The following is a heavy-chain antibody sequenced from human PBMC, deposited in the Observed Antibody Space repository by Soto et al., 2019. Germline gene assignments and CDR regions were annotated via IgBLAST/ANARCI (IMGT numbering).Heavy chain of an antibody. V-gene: IGHV4-4*07. J-gene: IGHJ3*02. CDR1: GGSISSYY. Sequence: SETLSLTCTVSGGSISSYYWSWIRQPAGKGLEWIGRIYTSGSTNYNPSLKSRVTMSVDTSKNQFSLKLSSVTAADTAVYYCARVATNYYYSSGYYAFDICGQGTMVTVSS. CDR2: IYTSGST. CDR3: ARVATNYYYSSGYYAFDI. D-gene: IGHD3-22*01.